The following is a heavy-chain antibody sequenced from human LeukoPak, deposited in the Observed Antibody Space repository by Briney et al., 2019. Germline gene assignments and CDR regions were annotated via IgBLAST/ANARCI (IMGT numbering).Heavy chain of an antibody. CDR3: ATEKYYYDSSGYFVLDP. Sequence: ASVKVSYKASGGTFISYAISWVRQATGQGLEWVGGIIPIFGTANYAQKFQGRVTITADESTSTAYMELSSLRSEDTAVYYCATEKYYYDSSGYFVLDPWGQGTLVTVSS. D-gene: IGHD3-22*01. CDR1: GGTFISYA. CDR2: IIPIFGTA. J-gene: IGHJ5*02. V-gene: IGHV1-69*13.